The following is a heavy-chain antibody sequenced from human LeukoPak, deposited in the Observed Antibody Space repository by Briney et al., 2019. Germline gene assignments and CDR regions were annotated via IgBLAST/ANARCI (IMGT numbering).Heavy chain of an antibody. V-gene: IGHV3-30*02. CDR3: AKDGDFWSGYYFRRFYFDY. CDR2: IRYDGSNK. CDR1: GFTFSSYG. J-gene: IGHJ4*02. Sequence: GGSLRLSCAASGFTFSSYGMHWVRQAPGKGLEWVAFIRYDGSNKYYADSVKGRFTISRDNSKNTLYLQVNSLRAEDTAVYYCAKDGDFWSGYYFRRFYFDYWGQGTLVTVSS. D-gene: IGHD3-3*01.